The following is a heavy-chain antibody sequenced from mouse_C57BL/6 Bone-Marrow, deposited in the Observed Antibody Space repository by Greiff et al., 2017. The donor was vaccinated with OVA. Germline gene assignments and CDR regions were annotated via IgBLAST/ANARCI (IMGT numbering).Heavy chain of an antibody. CDR3: ARSALYQRWRYAW. V-gene: IGHV1-64*01. CDR2: IHPNSGST. J-gene: IGHJ3*02. Sequence: QVQLQQPGAELVKPGASVKLSCKASGYTFTSYWMHWVKQRPGQGLEWIGMIHPNSGSTNYNEKFKSKATLTVDKSSSTAYMQLSSLTSEDSAVYNCARSALYQRWRYAWWGQGTLVTVSA. CDR1: GYTFTSYW. D-gene: IGHD6-5*01.